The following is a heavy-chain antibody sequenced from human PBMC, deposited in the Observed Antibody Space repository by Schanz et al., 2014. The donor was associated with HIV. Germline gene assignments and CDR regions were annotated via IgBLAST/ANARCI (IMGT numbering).Heavy chain of an antibody. Sequence: QVQLVQSGAEVKKPGASVKVSCKASGYTFIDYFMHWVRQAPGQGLEWMGWINPNSGGADSAQKFQGRVTMTRDTSISTAYLELSRLRSDDTAVYYCAREPNYSGFDSWGHGTLVTVSS. CDR3: AREPNYSGFDS. CDR2: INPNSGGA. D-gene: IGHD5-12*01. CDR1: GYTFIDYF. V-gene: IGHV1-2*02. J-gene: IGHJ5*01.